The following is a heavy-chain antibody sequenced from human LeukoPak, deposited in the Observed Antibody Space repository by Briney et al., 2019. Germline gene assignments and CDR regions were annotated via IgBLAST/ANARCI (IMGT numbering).Heavy chain of an antibody. Sequence: SGGSLRLSCAASGFGVSNHLMSWVRQAPGKGLEWIGYMYYSGNTNYNPSLKSRVTTSVDSSKNQFSLKLSSVTAADTAVYYCARHTLVGARNAFDIWGQGTMVTVSS. CDR2: MYYSGNT. CDR3: ARHTLVGARNAFDI. CDR1: GFGVSNHL. J-gene: IGHJ3*02. D-gene: IGHD1-26*01. V-gene: IGHV4-59*08.